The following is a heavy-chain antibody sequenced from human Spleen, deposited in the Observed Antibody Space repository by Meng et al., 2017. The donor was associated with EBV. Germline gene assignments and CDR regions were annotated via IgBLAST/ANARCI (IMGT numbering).Heavy chain of an antibody. V-gene: IGHV3-74*01. CDR3: SRDLAGSNDY. J-gene: IGHJ4*02. CDR1: GFTFSSYW. D-gene: IGHD1-14*01. CDR2: LNEAGSIT. Sequence: VQLVGSGGALVQPGGSLRLSCEASGFTFSSYWMHWVRQVPGKGLVWVSRLNEAGSITSYADSVKGRFTISRDNAKNTLYLQMNSLRAEDTGIYYCSRDLAGSNDYWGQGTLVTVSS.